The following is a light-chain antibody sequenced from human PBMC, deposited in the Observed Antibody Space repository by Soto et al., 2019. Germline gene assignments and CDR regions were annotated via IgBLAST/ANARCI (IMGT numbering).Light chain of an antibody. J-gene: IGLJ1*01. CDR3: ISYTTRATYV. CDR2: DVS. V-gene: IGLV2-14*03. CDR1: SSDVGTYNY. Sequence: SALTQPASVSGSPGQSITISCTGTSSDVGTYNYVSWYQQHPGKAPKLMIFDVSNRPSGVSNRFSGSKSGNTASLTIAGLQAEDEADYYCISYTTRATYVFGTGTKVTVL.